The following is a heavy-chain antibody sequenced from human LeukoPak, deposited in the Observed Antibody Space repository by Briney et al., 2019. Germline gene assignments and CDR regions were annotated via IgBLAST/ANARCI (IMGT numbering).Heavy chain of an antibody. CDR2: ISGSGGST. CDR3: AGYFLVGGYQLGGEYYFDY. Sequence: GGSLRLSCAASGFTFSSYAMSWVRKAPGKGLEWVSAISGSGGSTYYADSVKGRFTISRDNSKSALYLQMSRLRAEDTAVYDCAGYFLVGGYQLGGEYYFDYLGQGTLVTVPS. D-gene: IGHD2-2*01. J-gene: IGHJ4*02. V-gene: IGHV3-23*01. CDR1: GFTFSSYA.